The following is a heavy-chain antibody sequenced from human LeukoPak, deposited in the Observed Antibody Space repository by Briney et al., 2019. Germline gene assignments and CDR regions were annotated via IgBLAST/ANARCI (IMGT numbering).Heavy chain of an antibody. CDR3: ARAGYSSGWGAFDI. D-gene: IGHD6-19*01. CDR2: IYYSGST. V-gene: IGHV4-59*01. CDR1: GGSISSYY. Sequence: SETLSLTCTVSGGSISSYYWSWIRQPPGKGLEWIGYIYYSGSTNYNPSLKSRVTISVDTSKSQFSLKLSSVTAADTAVYYCARAGYSSGWGAFDIWGQGTMVTVSS. J-gene: IGHJ3*02.